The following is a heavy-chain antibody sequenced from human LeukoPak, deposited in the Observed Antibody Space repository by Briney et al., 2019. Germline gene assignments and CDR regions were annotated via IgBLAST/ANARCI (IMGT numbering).Heavy chain of an antibody. CDR2: ISGSGGST. D-gene: IGHD3-22*01. J-gene: IGHJ4*02. CDR3: AKNGGPYDSSGYYYYYFDY. V-gene: IGHV3-23*01. Sequence: GGSLRLSCAASGFTFSSYGMSWVRQAPGKGLEWVSAISGSGGSTYYADSVKGRFTISRDNSKNTLYLQMNSLRAEDTAVYYCAKNGGPYDSSGYYYYYFDYWGQGTLVTVSS. CDR1: GFTFSSYG.